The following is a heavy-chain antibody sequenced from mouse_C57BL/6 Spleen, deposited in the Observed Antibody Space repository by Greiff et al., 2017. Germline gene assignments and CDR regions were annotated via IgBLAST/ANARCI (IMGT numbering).Heavy chain of an antibody. D-gene: IGHD2-3*01. V-gene: IGHV5-17*01. CDR2: ISSGSSTI. CDR1: GFTFSDYG. CDR3: ARNGYYNENAMDY. Sequence: DVMLVESGGGLVKPGGSLKLSCAASGFTFSDYGMHWVRQAPEKGLEWVAYISSGSSTIYYADTVKGRFTISRDNAKNTLFLQMTSLRSEDTAMYYCARNGYYNENAMDYWGQGTSVTVSS. J-gene: IGHJ4*01.